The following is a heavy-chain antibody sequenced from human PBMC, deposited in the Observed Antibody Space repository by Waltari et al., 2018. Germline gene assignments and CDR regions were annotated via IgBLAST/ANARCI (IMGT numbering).Heavy chain of an antibody. V-gene: IGHV4-59*11. CDR2: IYYSGST. CDR1: GGSISSHY. CDR3: ATGGLVGAFI. J-gene: IGHJ6*02. D-gene: IGHD1-26*01. Sequence: QVQLQESGPGLVKPSETLSLTCTVSGGSISSHYWSWIRQPPGKGLEWIGYIYYSGSTNYNPSLKSRVTITADTSTDTAYMELSSLRSEDTAVYYCATGGLVGAFIWGQGTTVTVSS.